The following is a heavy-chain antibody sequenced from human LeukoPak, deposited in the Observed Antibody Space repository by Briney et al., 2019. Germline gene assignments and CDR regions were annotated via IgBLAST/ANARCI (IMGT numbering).Heavy chain of an antibody. CDR3: ARGGRLNIPVSEY. CDR1: GGSISSYY. CDR2: IYHSGDT. J-gene: IGHJ4*02. Sequence: SETLSLTCTVSGGSISSYYWGWIRQPPGRGLEWIGSIYHSGDTYYNPSLKSRVTISVDTSKNQFSLELTSVTAADTAIYFCARGGRLNIPVSEYWGQGSLVTVSS. V-gene: IGHV4-38-2*02. D-gene: IGHD3-3*01.